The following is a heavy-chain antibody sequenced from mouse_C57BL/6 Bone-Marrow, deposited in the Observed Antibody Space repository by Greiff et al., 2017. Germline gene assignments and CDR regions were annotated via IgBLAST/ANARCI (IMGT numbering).Heavy chain of an antibody. CDR2: IYPGGGYT. J-gene: IGHJ1*03. CDR3: ARRVGGYYYGSSYWYFDV. V-gene: IGHV1-63*01. Sequence: QVQLQQSGAELVRPGTSVKMSCKASGYTFTNYWIGWAKQRPGHGLEWIGDIYPGGGYTNYNEKFKGKATLTADKSSSTAYMQFSSLTSEDSAIYYCARRVGGYYYGSSYWYFDVWGTGTTVTVSS. CDR1: GYTFTNYW. D-gene: IGHD1-1*01.